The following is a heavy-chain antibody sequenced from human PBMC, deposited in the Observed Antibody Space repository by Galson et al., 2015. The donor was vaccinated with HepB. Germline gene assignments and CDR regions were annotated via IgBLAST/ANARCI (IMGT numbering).Heavy chain of an antibody. CDR1: GYTFTSYD. D-gene: IGHD6-19*01. V-gene: IGHV1-8*01. J-gene: IGHJ4*02. Sequence: SVKVSCKASGYTFTSYDINWVRQATGQGLEWMGWMHPHSGNTGYAQNFQGRVTMTRNTSISTAYMELSSLRSEDTAVYYCARKAIRYSSALGYWGQGTLVTVSS. CDR3: ARKAIRYSSALGY. CDR2: MHPHSGNT.